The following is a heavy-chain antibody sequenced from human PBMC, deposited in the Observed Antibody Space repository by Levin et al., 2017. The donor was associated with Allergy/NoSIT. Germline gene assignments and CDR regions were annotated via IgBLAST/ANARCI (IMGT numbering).Heavy chain of an antibody. Sequence: GGSLRLSCKGSGYSFTSYWISWVRQMPGKGLEWMGRIDPSDSYINYSPSFQGHVTISADKSISTAYLQWSSLNASDTAIFYCARRDGYNSGWYWFDRWGQGTLVTVSS. CDR1: GYSFTSYW. D-gene: IGHD6-19*01. V-gene: IGHV5-10-1*01. CDR3: ARRDGYNSGWYWFDR. J-gene: IGHJ5*02. CDR2: IDPSDSYI.